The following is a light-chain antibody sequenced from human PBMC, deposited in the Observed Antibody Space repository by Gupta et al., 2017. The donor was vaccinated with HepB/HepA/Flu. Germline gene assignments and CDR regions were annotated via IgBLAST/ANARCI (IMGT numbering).Light chain of an antibody. V-gene: IGLV1-40*01. CDR1: SSNIGAGYD. Sequence: QPVLTHPPSVSAPSRPMVPIASTVSSSNIGAGYDLHWYQQLPRTAPQLLIYGNSNRPSGVPYRFSGSKSGTSASLAITGLQVEDEADYYCQSYDSSLSGVVFGGGTKLTVL. J-gene: IGLJ2*01. CDR2: GNS. CDR3: QSYDSSLSGVV.